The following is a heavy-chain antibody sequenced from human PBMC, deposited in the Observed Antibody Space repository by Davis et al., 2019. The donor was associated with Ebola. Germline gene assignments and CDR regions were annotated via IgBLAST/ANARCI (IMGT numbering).Heavy chain of an antibody. V-gene: IGHV3-30*04. J-gene: IGHJ4*02. CDR3: ARTGDSSSWNNDY. D-gene: IGHD6-13*01. CDR2: ISYDGSNK. Sequence: PGGSLRLSCAASGFTFSSYAMHWVRQAPGKGLEWVAVISYDGSNKYYADSVKGRFTISRDNAKNSLYLQMNSLRAEDTAVYYCARTGDSSSWNNDYWGQGTLVTVSS. CDR1: GFTFSSYA.